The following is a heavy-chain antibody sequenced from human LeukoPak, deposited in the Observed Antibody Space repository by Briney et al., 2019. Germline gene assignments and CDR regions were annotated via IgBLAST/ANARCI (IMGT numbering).Heavy chain of an antibody. Sequence: PSETLSLTCTVSGGSISSYYWSWIRQPPGKGLEWIGNIYYSGSTYYNPSLKSRVTITVDTSKNQFSLKLSSVTAADTAVYYCARLLKYSGSYYCDSWGQGTLVTVTS. CDR3: ARLLKYSGSYYCDS. J-gene: IGHJ4*02. CDR2: IYYSGST. V-gene: IGHV4-59*04. D-gene: IGHD1-26*01. CDR1: GGSISSYY.